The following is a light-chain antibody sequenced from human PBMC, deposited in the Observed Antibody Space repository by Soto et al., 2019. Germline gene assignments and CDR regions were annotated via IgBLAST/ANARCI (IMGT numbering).Light chain of an antibody. CDR3: QQYESSPYT. V-gene: IGKV3-20*01. CDR1: QSVRSSY. J-gene: IGKJ2*01. CDR2: GAS. Sequence: EIVLTQSPGTLSLSPGERATISCRASQSVRSSYLAWYHQKPGQPPRLLIFGASNRATGIPDRFSGSESGTDFTLTISRLEPEDFAVYYCQQYESSPYTFGQGTRLEIK.